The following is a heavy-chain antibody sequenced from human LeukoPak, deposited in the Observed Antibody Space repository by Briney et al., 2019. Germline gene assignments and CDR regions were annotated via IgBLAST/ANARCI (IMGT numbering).Heavy chain of an antibody. V-gene: IGHV3-48*04. CDR2: ISDTSRTI. Sequence: GGSLRLSCAASGFTFSTYSMNWVRQAPGKGLEWFSYISDTSRTIYYADSVKGRFTISRDNAENSLYLQMNSLKAEDTAVYFCARGYCSGGGCYFDYWGQGTLVTVSS. CDR3: ARGYCSGGGCYFDY. J-gene: IGHJ4*02. CDR1: GFTFSTYS. D-gene: IGHD2-15*01.